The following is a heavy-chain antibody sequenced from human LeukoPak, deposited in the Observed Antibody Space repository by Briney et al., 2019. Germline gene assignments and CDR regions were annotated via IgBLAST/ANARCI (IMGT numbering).Heavy chain of an antibody. J-gene: IGHJ4*02. Sequence: ASVKVSCKASRYTFTDYYIHWVRQAPGQGLERMGWINPNSGGTNYAQKFQGRVTMTRDTSISTAYMELSRLKSDGTAVYYCARGGMLAAMGVDYWGQGTLVTVSS. CDR2: INPNSGGT. CDR1: RYTFTDYY. CDR3: ARGGMLAAMGVDY. V-gene: IGHV1-2*02. D-gene: IGHD3-16*01.